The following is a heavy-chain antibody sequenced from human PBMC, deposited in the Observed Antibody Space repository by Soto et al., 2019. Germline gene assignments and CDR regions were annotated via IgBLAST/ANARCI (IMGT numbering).Heavy chain of an antibody. J-gene: IGHJ4*02. D-gene: IGHD1-26*01. V-gene: IGHV4-59*01. Sequence: QVHLVESGPGLVKPSETLSLTCTISGGSISPYSWTWIRQSPGKGLEWIGYVSHSGRTFYTPSLKSRLTMSLDTSRSQFSLRLKSVSAADTAVYYCARDEAFSAPYYLDYWGQGTLVIVS. CDR1: GGSISPYS. CDR3: ARDEAFSAPYYLDY. CDR2: VSHSGRT.